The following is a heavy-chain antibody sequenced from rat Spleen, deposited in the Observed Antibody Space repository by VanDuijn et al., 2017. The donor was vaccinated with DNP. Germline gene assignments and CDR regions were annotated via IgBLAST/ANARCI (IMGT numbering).Heavy chain of an antibody. J-gene: IGHJ2*01. D-gene: IGHD1-11*01. Sequence: EVQLVESGGGLVQPGRSLKLSCAASGFTFSDYYMAWVRQAPKKGLEWVATIIHDGKRTYYGDSVKGRFTISRDNAKSILYLQMDSLRSEDTATFYCTTDFERGYWGQGVMVTVSS. CDR2: IIHDGKRT. V-gene: IGHV5S10*01. CDR3: TTDFERGY. CDR1: GFTFSDYY.